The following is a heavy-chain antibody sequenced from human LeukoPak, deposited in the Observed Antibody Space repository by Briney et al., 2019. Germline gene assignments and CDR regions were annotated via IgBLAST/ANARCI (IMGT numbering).Heavy chain of an antibody. CDR1: GFTFSSYA. Sequence: PGGSLRLSCAASGFTFSSYAMSWVRQAPGKGLEWVSSISSSSSYIYYADSVKGRFTISRDNAKNSLYLQMNSLRAEDTGVYYCARLSSSWYDYWGQGTLVTVSS. V-gene: IGHV3-21*01. D-gene: IGHD6-13*01. CDR3: ARLSSSWYDY. CDR2: ISSSSSYI. J-gene: IGHJ4*02.